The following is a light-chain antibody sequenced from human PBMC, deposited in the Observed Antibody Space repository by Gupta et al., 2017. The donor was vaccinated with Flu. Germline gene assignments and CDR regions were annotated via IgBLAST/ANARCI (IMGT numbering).Light chain of an antibody. Sequence: SPGTLSLSPGERATLSCSASQSVSSSYLAWYQQKPGQAPRLLIYGASSRATGIPDRFSGSGSGTDFTLTISRLEPEDFAVYYCQQYGSSPAYTFGQGTKLEIK. V-gene: IGKV3-20*01. J-gene: IGKJ2*01. CDR1: QSVSSSY. CDR3: QQYGSSPAYT. CDR2: GAS.